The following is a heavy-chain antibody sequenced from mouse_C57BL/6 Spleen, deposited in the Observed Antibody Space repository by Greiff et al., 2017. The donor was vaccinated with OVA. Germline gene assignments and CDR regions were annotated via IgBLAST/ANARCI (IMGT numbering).Heavy chain of an antibody. CDR2: IWRGGST. CDR3: AKSNYDYHVFAY. V-gene: IGHV2-5*01. J-gene: IGHJ3*01. D-gene: IGHD2-4*01. Sequence: VQGVESGPGLVQPSQSLSITCTVSGFSLTSYGVHWVRQSPGKGLEWLGVIWRGGSTDYNAAFMSRPGITKDNSKSQVFFKMNRLQADDTAIYYCAKSNYDYHVFAYWGQGTLVTVSA. CDR1: GFSLTSYG.